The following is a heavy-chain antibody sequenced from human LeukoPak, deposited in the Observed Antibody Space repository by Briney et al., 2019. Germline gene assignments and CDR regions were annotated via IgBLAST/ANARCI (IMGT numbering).Heavy chain of an antibody. V-gene: IGHV3-30-3*01. CDR3: TTDTWYSAGH. D-gene: IGHD2-15*01. CDR2: ISYDGSNK. Sequence: PGGSLRLSCAASRFTFSSYTIYWVRQAPGKGLEWVAVISYDGSNKYYADSVKGRFTISRDNAKNSLFLQMNSLRAEDTAIYYCTTDTWYSAGHWGQGTLVTVSS. J-gene: IGHJ4*02. CDR1: RFTFSSYT.